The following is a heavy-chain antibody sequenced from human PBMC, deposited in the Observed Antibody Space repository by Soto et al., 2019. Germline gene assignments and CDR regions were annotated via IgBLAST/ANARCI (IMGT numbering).Heavy chain of an antibody. J-gene: IGHJ6*02. CDR1: GFTFSSYW. D-gene: IGHD4-17*01. CDR3: ARGRLGPYYYYYYGMDV. V-gene: IGHV3-74*01. Sequence: GGSLRLSXAASGFTFSSYWMHWVCQAPGKGLVWVSRINSDGSSTSYADSVKGRFTISRDNAKNTLYLQMNSLRAEDAAVYYCARGRLGPYYYYYYGMDVWGQGTTVTVSS. CDR2: INSDGSST.